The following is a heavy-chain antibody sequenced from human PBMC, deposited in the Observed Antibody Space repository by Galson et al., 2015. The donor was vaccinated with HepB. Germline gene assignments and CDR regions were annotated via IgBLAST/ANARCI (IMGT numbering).Heavy chain of an antibody. CDR1: GFTFTSSA. CDR3: ARDTVAYDFWSGYYSPLDYGMDV. Sequence: SVKVSCKASGFTFTSSAMQWVRQARGQRLEWIGWIVVGSGNTNYAQKFQERVTITRDMSTSTAYMELSSLRSEDTAVYYCARDTVAYDFWSGYYSPLDYGMDVWGQGTTVTVSS. V-gene: IGHV1-58*02. D-gene: IGHD3-3*01. CDR2: IVVGSGNT. J-gene: IGHJ6*02.